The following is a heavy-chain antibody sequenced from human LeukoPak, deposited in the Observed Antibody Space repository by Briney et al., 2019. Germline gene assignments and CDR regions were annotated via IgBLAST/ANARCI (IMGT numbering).Heavy chain of an antibody. J-gene: IGHJ6*02. V-gene: IGHV4-34*01. Sequence: SETLSLTCAVYGGSFSGYYWGWIHRPPGKGLEWIGEINHSGSTNYNPSLKSRVTISVDTSKNQFSLKLSSVTAADTAVYYCCRGYSCSWYGGMDVWGQGTTVTVSS. CDR3: CRGYSCSWYGGMDV. CDR1: GGSFSGYY. CDR2: INHSGST. D-gene: IGHD6-13*01.